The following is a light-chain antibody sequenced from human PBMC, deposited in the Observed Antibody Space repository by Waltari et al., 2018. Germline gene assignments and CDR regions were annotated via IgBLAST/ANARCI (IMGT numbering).Light chain of an antibody. CDR3: QKYGSLPAT. J-gene: IGKJ1*01. CDR2: DAS. V-gene: IGKV3-20*01. Sequence: SCRASQSISRYLAWYEHKPGQAPRLLIYDASSRATGIPDRFSGSGSGTDFSLTISTLEPEDFAFYYCQKYGSLPATFGQGTKVEIK. CDR1: QSISRY.